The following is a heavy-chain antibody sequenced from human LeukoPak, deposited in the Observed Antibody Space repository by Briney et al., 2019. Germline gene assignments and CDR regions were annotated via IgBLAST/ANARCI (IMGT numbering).Heavy chain of an antibody. J-gene: IGHJ4*02. CDR3: AKDRRGGGLIFGVVIGFDY. D-gene: IGHD3-3*01. CDR1: GFTFSNYA. Sequence: PGGSLRLSCAASGFTFSNYAMSWVRQAPGKGLEWVSAISGSGANTHYADSVKGRFTISRDNSKNTVYLQMNSLRAEVTAVYYCAKDRRGGGLIFGVVIGFDYWGQGILVTVST. V-gene: IGHV3-23*01. CDR2: ISGSGANT.